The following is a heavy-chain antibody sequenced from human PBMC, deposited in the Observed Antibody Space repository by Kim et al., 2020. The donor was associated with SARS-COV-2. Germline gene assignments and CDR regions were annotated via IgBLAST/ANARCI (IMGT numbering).Heavy chain of an antibody. Sequence: GGSLRLSCTTSGFTFTGYAMSWVRQAPGKGLEWVSSIDGSDGTTYYVDSGKGRFTISRDNSKNTLYLQMSTLSADDTAVYYCVKGGWGWRWDHWGQGTLVTVAS. CDR1: GFTFTGYA. D-gene: IGHD2-21*01. CDR3: VKGGWGWRWDH. CDR2: IDGSDGTT. J-gene: IGHJ4*02. V-gene: IGHV3-23*01.